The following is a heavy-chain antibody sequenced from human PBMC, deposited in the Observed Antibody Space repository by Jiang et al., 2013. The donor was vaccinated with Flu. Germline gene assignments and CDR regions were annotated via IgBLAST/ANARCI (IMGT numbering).Heavy chain of an antibody. CDR2: IYTSGST. D-gene: IGHD5-24*01. V-gene: IGHV4-61*02. J-gene: IGHJ4*02. CDR3: ARAPYNRNFDY. CDR1: GGSISSGSYY. Sequence: GPGLVKPSQTLSLTCTVSGGSISSGSYYWSWIRQPAGKGLEWIGRIYTSGSTNYNPSLKSRVTISVDTSKNQFSLKLSSVTAADTAVYYCARAPYNRNFDYWGQGTLVTVSS.